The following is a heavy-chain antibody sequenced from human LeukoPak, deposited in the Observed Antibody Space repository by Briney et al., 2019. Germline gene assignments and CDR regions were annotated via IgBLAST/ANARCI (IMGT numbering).Heavy chain of an antibody. Sequence: GGSLRLSCVASGFTFSNYWMSWVRQAPGKGLEWLANMKEDGSARYYVDSMKGRFTISRDNAKNSLYLQMNSLRAEDTAVYYCAREQGXSDSYYGMDVWGQGTXVTV. CDR3: AREQGXSDSYYGMDV. J-gene: IGHJ6*02. CDR2: MKEDGSAR. CDR1: GFTFSNYW. V-gene: IGHV3-7*01.